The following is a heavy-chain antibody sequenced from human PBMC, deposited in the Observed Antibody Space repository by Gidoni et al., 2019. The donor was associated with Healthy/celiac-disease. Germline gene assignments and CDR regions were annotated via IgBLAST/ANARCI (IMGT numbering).Heavy chain of an antibody. Sequence: EVPLVQSGAEVKTPGESLKISCQGSGYSFTSYWIGWVRQMPGKGLEWMGIIYPGDSDTRYSPSFKGQVTSSADKSISTAYMQWSSLKASDTAMYYCARPYYDGSGSYGYWGQGTLVNVSS. D-gene: IGHD3-10*01. CDR1: GYSFTSYW. CDR2: IYPGDSDT. J-gene: IGHJ4*02. V-gene: IGHV5-51*01. CDR3: ARPYYDGSGSYGY.